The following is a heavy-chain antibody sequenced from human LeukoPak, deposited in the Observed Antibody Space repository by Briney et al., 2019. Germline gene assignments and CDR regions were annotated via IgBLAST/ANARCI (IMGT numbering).Heavy chain of an antibody. CDR3: ARQGRSSYFDY. CDR2: IYYSGST. D-gene: IGHD1-26*01. J-gene: IGHJ4*02. V-gene: IGHV4-59*08. CDR1: GGSISSYY. Sequence: PSETLPLTCTVSGGSISSYYWSWIRQPPGKGLEWIGYIYYSGSTNYNPSLKSRVTISVDTSKNQFSLKLSSVTAADTAVYYCARQGRSSYFDYWGQGTLVTVSS.